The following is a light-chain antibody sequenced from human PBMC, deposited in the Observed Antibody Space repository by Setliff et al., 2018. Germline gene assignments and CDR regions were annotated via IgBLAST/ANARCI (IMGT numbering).Light chain of an antibody. CDR2: LGS. CDR3: MQALQTPIT. CDR1: QSLLHTYGVNY. J-gene: IGKJ5*01. V-gene: IGKV2-28*01. Sequence: DIVMTQSPLSLAVTPGEPASISCRSSQSLLHTYGVNYLAWYLQKPGQSPHLLIFLGSNRASGVPDRFSASGSGTDFTLKISSVDPDDVGTYYCMQALQTPITFGQGTRLEIK.